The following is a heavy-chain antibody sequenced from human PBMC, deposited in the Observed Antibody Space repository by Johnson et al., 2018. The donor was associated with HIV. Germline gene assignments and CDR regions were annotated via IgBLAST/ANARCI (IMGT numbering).Heavy chain of an antibody. D-gene: IGHD3-3*01. Sequence: VQLVESGGGVVQPGGSLRLSCAASGFTFSSYYMSWVRQAPGNGLEWVSGFYRNGGSTGYAASVKGRFTISRDNAKNSLYLQMNSLKIEDTAVYYCASVWSDTWAFDIWGQGTMVTVSS. V-gene: IGHV3-20*04. CDR3: ASVWSDTWAFDI. J-gene: IGHJ3*02. CDR2: FYRNGGST. CDR1: GFTFSSYY.